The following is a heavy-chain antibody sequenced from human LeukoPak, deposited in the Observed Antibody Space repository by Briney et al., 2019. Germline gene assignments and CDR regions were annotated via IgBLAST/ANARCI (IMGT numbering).Heavy chain of an antibody. CDR1: GYTFTGHY. CDR3: ARGSIVVVPAASVFDP. V-gene: IGHV1-2*02. CDR2: INPNSGGT. D-gene: IGHD2-2*01. J-gene: IGHJ5*02. Sequence: ASVKVSCKAFGYTFTGHYMHWVRQAPGQGLEWMGWINPNSGGTNTAQKFQGRVTMTRDTSISTAYMELSRLRSDDTAVYYCARGSIVVVPAASVFDPWGQGTLVTVSS.